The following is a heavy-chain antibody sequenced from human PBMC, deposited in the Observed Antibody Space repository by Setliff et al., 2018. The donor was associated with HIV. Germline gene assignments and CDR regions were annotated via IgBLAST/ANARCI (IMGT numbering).Heavy chain of an antibody. D-gene: IGHD3-3*01. V-gene: IGHV4-34*01. CDR1: GGSFSGYS. CDR2: MNHSEH. J-gene: IGHJ6*04. CDR3: ARTITTFGVIGRGGRMDV. Sequence: SETLFLTCAVYGGSFSGYSWTWIRQSPGKGLEWIGEMNHSEHYYNPTLKSRVTISMDTSKNQFSLELSSVTAADTALYYCARTITTFGVIGRGGRMDVWGKGTTVTVSS.